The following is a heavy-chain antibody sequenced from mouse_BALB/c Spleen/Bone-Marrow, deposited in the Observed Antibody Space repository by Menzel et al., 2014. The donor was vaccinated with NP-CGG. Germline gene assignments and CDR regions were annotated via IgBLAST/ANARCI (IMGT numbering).Heavy chain of an antibody. CDR2: IYPGDGDT. CDR1: GYAFSSYW. J-gene: IGHJ1*01. CDR3: ARRVYGNYWYFDV. D-gene: IGHD2-1*01. Sequence: QDQLQQSGAELVRPGSSVKISCKASGYAFSSYWMNWVKQRPGQGLEWIGQIYPGDGDTNYNGKFKGKATLTADKSSSTAYMQLSSLTSEDSAVYFCARRVYGNYWYFDVWGAGTTVTVSS. V-gene: IGHV1-80*01.